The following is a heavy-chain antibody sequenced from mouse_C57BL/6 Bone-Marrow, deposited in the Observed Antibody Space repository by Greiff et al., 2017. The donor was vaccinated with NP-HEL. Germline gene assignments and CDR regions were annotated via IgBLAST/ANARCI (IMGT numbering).Heavy chain of an antibody. V-gene: IGHV1-15*01. CDR2: IDPETGGT. CDR1: GYTFTDYE. J-gene: IGHJ4*01. CDR3: TRGITTVVERYAMDY. Sequence: VQLKESGAELVRPGASVTLSCKASGYTFTDYEMHWVKQTPVHGLEWIGAIDPETGGTAYNQKFKGKAILTADKSSSTAYMELRSLTSEDSAVYYCTRGITTVVERYAMDYWGQGTSVTVSS. D-gene: IGHD1-1*01.